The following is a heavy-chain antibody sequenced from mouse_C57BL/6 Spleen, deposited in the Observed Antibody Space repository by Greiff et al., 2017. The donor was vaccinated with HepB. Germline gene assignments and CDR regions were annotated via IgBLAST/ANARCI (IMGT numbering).Heavy chain of an antibody. CDR1: GYAFSSSW. J-gene: IGHJ2*01. D-gene: IGHD1-2*01. Sequence: VKVVESGPELVKPGASVKISCKASGYAFSSSWMNWVKQRPGKGLEWIGRIYPGDGDTNYNGKFKGKATLTADKSSSTAYMQLSSLTSEDSAVYFCARWGTTADYWGQGTTLTVSS. CDR3: ARWGTTADY. CDR2: IYPGDGDT. V-gene: IGHV1-82*01.